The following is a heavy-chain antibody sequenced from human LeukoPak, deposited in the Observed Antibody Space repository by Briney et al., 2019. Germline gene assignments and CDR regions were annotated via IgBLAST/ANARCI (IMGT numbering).Heavy chain of an antibody. Sequence: GSLRLSCAASGFTFSSYSMNWVRQAPGKGLEWVSYISSSSSTIYYADSVKGRFTISRDNAKNSLYLQMNSLRAEDTAVYYCARDRATVTTTEGAFDIWGQGTMVTVSS. D-gene: IGHD4-11*01. J-gene: IGHJ3*02. CDR1: GFTFSSYS. CDR3: ARDRATVTTTEGAFDI. V-gene: IGHV3-48*01. CDR2: ISSSSSTI.